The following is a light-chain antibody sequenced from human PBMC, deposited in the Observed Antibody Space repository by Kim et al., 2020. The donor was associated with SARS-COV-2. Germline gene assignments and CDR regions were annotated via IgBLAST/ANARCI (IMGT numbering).Light chain of an antibody. V-gene: IGKV2-24*01. CDR1: QSLAHRDGNTY. CDR3: VEATHVPHS. J-gene: IGKJ2*03. Sequence: QPPSISCRSSQSLAHRDGNTYLSWLQQRPGQSPRLLIYKISNRFSGVPDRFSGSGAGLDFTLKISRVEAEDVGFYYCVEATHVPHSFGQGTKLEI. CDR2: KIS.